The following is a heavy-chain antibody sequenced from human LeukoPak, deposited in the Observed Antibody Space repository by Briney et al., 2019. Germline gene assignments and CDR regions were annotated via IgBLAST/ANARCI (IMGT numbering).Heavy chain of an antibody. CDR1: GFTFSSYA. D-gene: IGHD3-10*01. V-gene: IGHV3-23*01. CDR3: AKDRQIWFGELLLDYFDY. CDR2: ISGSGGST. J-gene: IGHJ4*02. Sequence: PGGFLRLSCAASGFTFSSYAMSWVRQAPGKGLEWVSAISGSGGSTYYADSVKGRFTISRDNSKNALYLQMNSLRAEDTAVYYCAKDRQIWFGELLLDYFDYWGQGTLVTVSS.